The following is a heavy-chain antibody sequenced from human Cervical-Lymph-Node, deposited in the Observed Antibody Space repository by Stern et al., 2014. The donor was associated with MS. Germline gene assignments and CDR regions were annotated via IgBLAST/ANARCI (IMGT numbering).Heavy chain of an antibody. Sequence: QVQLQESGPGLVKPSQTLSLTCTVSGGSISSGSYYWSWIRQPAGKGLEWIGRIYTSGSTNYNPSLNSRVTISVDTSQNQFSLKLSSVTAADTAVYYCARDCRLRYFDNYGMDVWGQGTTVTVSS. CDR3: ARDCRLRYFDNYGMDV. J-gene: IGHJ6*02. V-gene: IGHV4-61*02. D-gene: IGHD3-9*01. CDR2: IYTSGST. CDR1: GGSISSGSYY.